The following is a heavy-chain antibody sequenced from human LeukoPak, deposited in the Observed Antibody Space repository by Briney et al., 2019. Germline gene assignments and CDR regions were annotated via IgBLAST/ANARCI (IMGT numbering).Heavy chain of an antibody. D-gene: IGHD3-22*01. CDR1: GGSFSGYY. V-gene: IGHV4-34*01. CDR3: ARGGIMIVVVPFDY. J-gene: IGHJ4*02. Sequence: PSETLSLTCAVYGGSFSGYYWSWIRQPPGKGLEWIGEINHSGSTNYNPSLKSRVTISVDTSKNQFSLKLSSVTAADTAVYYCARGGIMIVVVPFDYWGQGTLVTVSS. CDR2: INHSGST.